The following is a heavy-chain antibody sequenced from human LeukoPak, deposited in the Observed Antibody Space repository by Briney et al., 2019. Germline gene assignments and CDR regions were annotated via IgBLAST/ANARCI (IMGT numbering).Heavy chain of an antibody. CDR1: GGSIFTYH. Sequence: PSETLSLTCTVSGGSIFTYHWRWIRQPAGKGLEWLGRIYTSGSTTYNPSFTSRVTMSVDTSNNQFSLNLRSVTAADTAVFYCARADNSGWYTWFDPWGQGTLVTVSS. D-gene: IGHD6-19*01. CDR2: IYTSGST. CDR3: ARADNSGWYTWFDP. V-gene: IGHV4-4*07. J-gene: IGHJ5*02.